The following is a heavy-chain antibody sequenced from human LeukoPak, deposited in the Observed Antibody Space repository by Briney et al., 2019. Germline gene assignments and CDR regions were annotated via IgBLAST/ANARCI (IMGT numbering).Heavy chain of an antibody. CDR2: ISGSGGST. CDR3: AKDVSHYYESSGYYCDY. Sequence: GGSLRLSCAASGFTFSSYAMSWLRQAPGKGLEWVSAISGSGGSTYYADSVKGRFTISRDNSRNTLYLQMSSLRAEDTAVYYCAKDVSHYYESSGYYCDYWGQGTLVTVSS. D-gene: IGHD3-22*01. J-gene: IGHJ4*02. V-gene: IGHV3-23*01. CDR1: GFTFSSYA.